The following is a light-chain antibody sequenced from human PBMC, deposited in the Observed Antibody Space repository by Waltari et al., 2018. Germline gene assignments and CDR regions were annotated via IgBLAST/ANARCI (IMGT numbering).Light chain of an antibody. CDR1: SSDVGSYNY. CDR3: SSYTSSSTPWV. J-gene: IGLJ3*02. CDR2: EVS. Sequence: QSTLTQPASVSGSPGQSITVSCTGTSSDVGSYNYVSWYQPHPGKAPKLMIYEVSNRPAGVSTRVSGSKSGNTASLTFSGLQAGDEADYYCSSYTSSSTPWVFGGGTKVTVL. V-gene: IGLV2-14*01.